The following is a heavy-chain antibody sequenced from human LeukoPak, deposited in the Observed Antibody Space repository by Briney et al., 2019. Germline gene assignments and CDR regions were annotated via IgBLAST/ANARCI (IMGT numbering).Heavy chain of an antibody. CDR1: GYTFTTCA. J-gene: IGHJ4*02. Sequence: ASVTVSCKASGYTFTTCAMHWVRQAPGQRLEWMGWINAGNGNTKYSQKFQARVTITRDTSASTAYMELSSLRSEDTAVYYCARDPIGSRWPYYFDYWGQGTLVTVSS. V-gene: IGHV1-3*01. D-gene: IGHD6-13*01. CDR2: INAGNGNT. CDR3: ARDPIGSRWPYYFDY.